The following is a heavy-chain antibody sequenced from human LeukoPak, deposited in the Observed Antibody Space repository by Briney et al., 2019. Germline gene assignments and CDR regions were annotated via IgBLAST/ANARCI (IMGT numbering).Heavy chain of an antibody. CDR3: TRLSSTSFVPLFDI. V-gene: IGHV3-73*01. J-gene: IGHJ3*02. D-gene: IGHD2-2*01. CDR1: GFTFSGSA. Sequence: PGGSLRLSCAASGFTFSGSAMRWVRQASGKGLEWVGRIRSKANSYATAYAASVKGRFTISRDDSKNTAYLQMNSLKTEDTAVYYCTRLSSTSFVPLFDIWGQGTMVTVSS. CDR2: IRSKANSYAT.